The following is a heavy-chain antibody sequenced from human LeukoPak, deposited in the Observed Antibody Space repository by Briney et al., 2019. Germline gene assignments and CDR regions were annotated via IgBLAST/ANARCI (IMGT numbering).Heavy chain of an antibody. CDR1: GGTSNSHA. CDR3: ATTNDGGGYQWGEFFDC. CDR2: IIPNLGTT. D-gene: IGHD3-16*01. Sequence: ASVKVSCKASGGTSNSHAISWVRQAPGQGLEWMGRIIPNLGTTNRAQNFQDRVTLTADKSTNTAYMELTSLTSDDTAVYYCATTNDGGGYQWGEFFDCWGQGTLVTVSS. V-gene: IGHV1-69*04. J-gene: IGHJ4*02.